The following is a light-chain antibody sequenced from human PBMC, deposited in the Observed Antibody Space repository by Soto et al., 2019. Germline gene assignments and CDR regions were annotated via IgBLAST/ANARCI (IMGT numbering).Light chain of an antibody. CDR2: GAS. J-gene: IGKJ1*01. V-gene: IGKV3-11*01. Sequence: EVVLTQSPATLSLSPGERATISCRASQNVRTFLDWYQQKPGQAPRLLIYGASNRATGIPARFSGSGSGTEFTLTISILEPEDFAVYYCQQHSHWPPWTFGQGTRVEIQ. CDR1: QNVRTF. CDR3: QQHSHWPPWT.